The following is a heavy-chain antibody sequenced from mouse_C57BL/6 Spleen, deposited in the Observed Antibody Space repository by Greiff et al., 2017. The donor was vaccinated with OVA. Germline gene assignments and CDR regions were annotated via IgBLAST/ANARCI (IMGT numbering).Heavy chain of an antibody. CDR3: TRGQGVPVGDYYDD. D-gene: IGHD1-1*01. V-gene: IGHV1-15*01. CDR2: IDPETGGT. J-gene: IGHJ2*01. Sequence: QVQLQQSGAELVRPGASVTLSCKASGYTFTDYEMHWVKQTPVHGLEWIGAIDPETGGTAYNQKFKGKAILTADKSSSTAYMELRSLTSEDSAVNYGTRGQGVPVGDYYDDWGKGTTLTVSS. CDR1: GYTFTDYE.